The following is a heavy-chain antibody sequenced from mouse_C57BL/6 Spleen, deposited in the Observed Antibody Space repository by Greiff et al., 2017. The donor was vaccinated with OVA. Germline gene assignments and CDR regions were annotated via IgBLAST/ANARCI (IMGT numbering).Heavy chain of an antibody. V-gene: IGHV1-64*01. CDR3: AREGDRDY. J-gene: IGHJ4*01. CDR1: GYTFTSYW. CDR2: IHPNSGST. Sequence: VQLQQSGAELVKPGASVKLSCKASGYTFTSYWLHWVKQRPGQGLEWIGMIHPNSGSTNYNEKFKSKATLTVDKSSSTAYMQLSSLTSEDSAVYYCAREGDRDYWGQGTSVTVSS.